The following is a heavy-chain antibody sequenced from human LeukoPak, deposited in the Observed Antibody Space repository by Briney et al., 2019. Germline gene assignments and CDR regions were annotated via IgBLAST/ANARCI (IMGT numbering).Heavy chain of an antibody. D-gene: IGHD1-26*01. CDR3: ARGDASGRPGIGFDF. Sequence: SETLSLTCTVSGGSISSGNYHWARMRQPPGKGLEWIGFFHDSESTNYNPSLKSRVSISLDTSKNQVSLWLSSVTAADTAGDYCARGDASGRPGIGFDFWGQGTLVTVSS. CDR2: FHDSEST. V-gene: IGHV4-61*01. CDR1: GGSISSGNYH. J-gene: IGHJ4*02.